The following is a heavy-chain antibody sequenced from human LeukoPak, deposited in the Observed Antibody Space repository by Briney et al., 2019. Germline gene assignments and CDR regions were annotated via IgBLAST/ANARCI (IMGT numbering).Heavy chain of an antibody. Sequence: GGSLRLSCAASGFTFSSYAMHWVRQAPGKGLEWVAVISYDGSNKYYADSVKGRFTISRDNSKNTLYLQMNSLRAEDTAVYYCARATYYYDSSGYYFDYWGQGTLVTVSS. V-gene: IGHV3-30*04. CDR2: ISYDGSNK. J-gene: IGHJ4*02. D-gene: IGHD3-22*01. CDR1: GFTFSSYA. CDR3: ARATYYYDSSGYYFDY.